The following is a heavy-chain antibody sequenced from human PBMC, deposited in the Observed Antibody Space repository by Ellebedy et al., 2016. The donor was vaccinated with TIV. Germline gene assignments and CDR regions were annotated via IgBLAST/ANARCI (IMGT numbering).Heavy chain of an antibody. CDR1: GLIVNNAY. Sequence: GGSLRLXCQASGLIVNNAYMTWVRQAPGKGLEWMGRIQSRNEGGTAAYAAPVQGRFIISRDESENRLFLHMNSLRTEDTGVYYCNTGWAFDDWGQGTMVTVSS. V-gene: IGHV3-15*05. CDR3: NTGWAFDD. CDR2: IQSRNEGGTA. J-gene: IGHJ3*01.